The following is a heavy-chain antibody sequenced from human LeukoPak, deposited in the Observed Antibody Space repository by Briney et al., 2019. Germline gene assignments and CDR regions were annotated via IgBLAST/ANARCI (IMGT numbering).Heavy chain of an antibody. Sequence: SETLSLTCTVSGGSISSSSYYWGWIRQPPGKGLEWIGSIYYSGSTYYNPSLKSRVTISVDRSKNQFSLKLSSVAAADTAVYYCARAVPPKFGKYFDYWGQGTLVTVSS. J-gene: IGHJ4*02. D-gene: IGHD3-10*02. V-gene: IGHV4-39*07. CDR2: IYYSGST. CDR1: GGSISSSSYY. CDR3: ARAVPPKFGKYFDY.